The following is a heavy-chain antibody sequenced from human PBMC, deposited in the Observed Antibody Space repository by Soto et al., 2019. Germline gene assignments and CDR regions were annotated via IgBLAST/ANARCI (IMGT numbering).Heavy chain of an antibody. D-gene: IGHD3-10*01. CDR1: GGSISGSAYY. CDR2: IYYRGST. CDR3: ARRWFGAAQGIGYFDN. J-gene: IGHJ4*02. Sequence: SETLSLTCTVSGGSISGSAYYWGWFRQPPGKGLEWIGAIYYRGSTYYNPSLKSRVTMSVDTSQNQFSLMLSSVTATDTAVYFCARRWFGAAQGIGYFDNWGQGTLVTVSS. V-gene: IGHV4-39*01.